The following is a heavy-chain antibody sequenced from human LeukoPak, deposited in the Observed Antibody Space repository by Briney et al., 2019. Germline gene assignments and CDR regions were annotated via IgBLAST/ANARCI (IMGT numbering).Heavy chain of an antibody. V-gene: IGHV3-74*01. CDR2: INSDGSST. CDR1: GFTFSSYW. J-gene: IGHJ3*02. CDR3: ARVRYNWNVYAFDI. Sequence: PGGSLRLSCAASGFTFSSYWMHWVRQAPGKGLVWVSRINSDGSSTSYADSVKGRFTISRDNAKNTLYLQMNSLRAEDTAVYCCARVRYNWNVYAFDIWGQGTMVTVSS. D-gene: IGHD1-20*01.